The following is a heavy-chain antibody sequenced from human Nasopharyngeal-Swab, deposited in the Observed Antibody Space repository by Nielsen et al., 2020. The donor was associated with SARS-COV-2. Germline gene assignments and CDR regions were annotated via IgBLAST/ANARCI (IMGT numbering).Heavy chain of an antibody. D-gene: IGHD6-6*01. CDR2: ISSSGSYI. Sequence: GGSLRLSCAASGFTFSIYSMNWVRQAPGKGLEWVSSISSSGSYIYYADSVKGRFTISRDNARNSLYLQMNSLRAEDTAVYYCARDKKYSSSSFFYYYYMDVWGKGTTVTVSS. CDR1: GFTFSIYS. CDR3: ARDKKYSSSSFFYYYYMDV. V-gene: IGHV3-21*01. J-gene: IGHJ6*03.